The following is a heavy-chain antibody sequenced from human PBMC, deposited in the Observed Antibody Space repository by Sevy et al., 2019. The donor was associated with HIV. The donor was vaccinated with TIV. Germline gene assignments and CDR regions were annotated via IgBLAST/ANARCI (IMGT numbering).Heavy chain of an antibody. CDR3: ARARVGATTAAFDI. J-gene: IGHJ3*02. CDR1: GFTFSSYA. Sequence: GGSLRLSCAASGFTFSSYAMHWVRQAPGKGLEWVAVLSYDGSNKDYADSGKGRFTISRDNSKNTLYLQMNSLRAEDTAVYYCARARVGATTAAFDIWGQGTMVTVSS. V-gene: IGHV3-30*04. CDR2: LSYDGSNK. D-gene: IGHD1-26*01.